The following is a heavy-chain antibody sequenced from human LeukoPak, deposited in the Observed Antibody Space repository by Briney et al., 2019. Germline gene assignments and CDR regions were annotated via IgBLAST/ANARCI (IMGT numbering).Heavy chain of an antibody. Sequence: GGSLRLSCAGSGFTFSTYWMTWVRQAPGKGPEWVANIKQDGSEKYCLDSVKGRFTISRDNAKNSLYLEMNSLRAEDTAVYYCTRSPDGVDYWGQGTLVTVSS. CDR1: GFTFSTYW. V-gene: IGHV3-7*01. D-gene: IGHD3-10*01. CDR2: IKQDGSEK. J-gene: IGHJ4*02. CDR3: TRSPDGVDY.